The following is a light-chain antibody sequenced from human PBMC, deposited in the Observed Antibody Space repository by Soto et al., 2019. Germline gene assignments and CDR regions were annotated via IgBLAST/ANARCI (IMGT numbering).Light chain of an antibody. Sequence: QSVLTQPPSVSAAPGQKVTISCSGTSSNIGRNYVAWYQQLPGTAPKLLIYDNDKRPSGIPDRFSGSKSGTSATLAITGLQTGDEAYYYCGTWDTSLSDAVVFGEGTKLTVL. J-gene: IGLJ2*01. V-gene: IGLV1-51*01. CDR1: SSNIGRNY. CDR3: GTWDTSLSDAVV. CDR2: DND.